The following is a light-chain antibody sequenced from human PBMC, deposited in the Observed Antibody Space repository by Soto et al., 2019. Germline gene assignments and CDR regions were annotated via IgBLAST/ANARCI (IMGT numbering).Light chain of an antibody. V-gene: IGLV2-14*01. CDR1: SSDIVTYDY. J-gene: IGLJ1*01. Sequence: QSVLTQPASVSGSPGQSITISCTGTSSDIVTYDYVSWYQQHPGKAPKLMIYEVSHRPPGVSSRFSGSKSANTASLTISGLQAEDEHDYYCYSKTATSKFFRTGTTVTVL. CDR2: EVS. CDR3: YSKTATSKF.